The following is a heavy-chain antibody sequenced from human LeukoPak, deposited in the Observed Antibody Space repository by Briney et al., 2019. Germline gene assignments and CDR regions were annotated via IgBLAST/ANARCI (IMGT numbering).Heavy chain of an antibody. V-gene: IGHV3-13*01. D-gene: IGHD2-15*01. CDR1: GFTFSSYD. CDR3: ARGYCSGGSCLYYFDY. CDR2: IGTAGDT. J-gene: IGHJ4*02. Sequence: GGSLRLSCAASGFTFSSYDMHWVRQATGKGLEWVSAIGTAGDTYYPGSVKGRFTISRENAKSSLYLQMNSLRAGDTAVYYCARGYCSGGSCLYYFDYWGQGTLVTVSS.